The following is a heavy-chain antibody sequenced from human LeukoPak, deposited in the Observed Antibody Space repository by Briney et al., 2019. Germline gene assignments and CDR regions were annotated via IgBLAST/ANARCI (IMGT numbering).Heavy chain of an antibody. CDR1: GYTFTCYY. CDR2: INPNSGGT. Sequence: ASVKVSCKASGYTFTCYYMHWVRQAPGQGVEGMGRINPNSGGTKYAQKFQGRVTINRETSIRTAYMELSRLRSDDTAVYYCASSVYHTYYYDSSGYFDYWGQGTLVTVSS. V-gene: IGHV1-2*06. CDR3: ASSVYHTYYYDSSGYFDY. D-gene: IGHD3-22*01. J-gene: IGHJ4*02.